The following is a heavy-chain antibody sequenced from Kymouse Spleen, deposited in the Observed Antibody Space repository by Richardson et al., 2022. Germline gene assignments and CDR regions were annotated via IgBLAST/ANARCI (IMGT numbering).Heavy chain of an antibody. CDR1: GFTFDDYA. V-gene: IGHV3-9*01. D-gene: IGHD6-13*01. J-gene: IGHJ6*02. CDR2: ISWNSGSI. CDR3: AKDLYSSSWYGGHYYYYYGMDV. Sequence: EVQLVESGGGLVQPGRSLRLSCAASGFTFDDYAMHWVRQAPGKGLEWVSGISWNSGSIGYADSVKGRFTISRDNAKNSLYLQMNSLRAEDTALYYCAKDLYSSSWYGGHYYYYYGMDVWGQGTTVTVSS.